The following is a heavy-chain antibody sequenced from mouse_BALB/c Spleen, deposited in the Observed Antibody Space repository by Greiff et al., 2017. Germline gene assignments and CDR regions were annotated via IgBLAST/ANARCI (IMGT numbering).Heavy chain of an antibody. J-gene: IGHJ4*01. CDR2: IYPGSGNT. D-gene: IGHD1-1*01. V-gene: IGHV1-63*01. Sequence: QVQLQQSEAELVRPGTSVKISCKASGYAFTNYWLGWVKQRPGHGLEWIGDIYPGSGNTNYNEKFKGKATLTADKSSSTAYMQLSSLTSEESAVYFGANGGTVVAVAMDYWGQGTTLTVSS. CDR1: GYAFTNYW. CDR3: ANGGTVVAVAMDY.